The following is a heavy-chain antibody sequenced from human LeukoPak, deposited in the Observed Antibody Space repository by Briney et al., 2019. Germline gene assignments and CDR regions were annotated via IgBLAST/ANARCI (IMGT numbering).Heavy chain of an antibody. CDR3: AREHGFLEWLHTYGMDV. V-gene: IGHV3-66*01. Sequence: GGSLRLSCAVSGFTVSSNYMSWVRQAPGGGLEWVSVIYSGGSTYYADSVKGRFTISRDNAKNSLYLQMNSLKDEDTAVYYCAREHGFLEWLHTYGMDVWGQGTTVTVSS. CDR2: IYSGGST. D-gene: IGHD3-3*01. CDR1: GFTVSSNY. J-gene: IGHJ6*02.